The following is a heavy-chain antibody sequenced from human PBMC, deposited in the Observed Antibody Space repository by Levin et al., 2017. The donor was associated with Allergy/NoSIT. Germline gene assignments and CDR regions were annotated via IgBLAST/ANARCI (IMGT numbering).Heavy chain of an antibody. D-gene: IGHD3-9*01. V-gene: IGHV1-69*13. CDR1: GGTFSSYA. Sequence: VASVKVSCKASGGTFSSYAISWVRQAPGQGLEWMGGIIAILGTANYAQKFQGRVTITADESTSTAYMELSSLRSEDTAVYYCARAPRLAYTQGHYYGMDVWGQGTTVAVSS. CDR3: ARAPRLAYTQGHYYGMDV. CDR2: IIAILGTA. J-gene: IGHJ6*02.